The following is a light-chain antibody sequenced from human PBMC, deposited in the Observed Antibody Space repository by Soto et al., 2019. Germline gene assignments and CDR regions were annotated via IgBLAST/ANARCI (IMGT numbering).Light chain of an antibody. CDR2: AVS. CDR1: QDINNW. J-gene: IGKJ2*01. V-gene: IGKV1-5*01. CDR3: QQYFHSPVT. Sequence: DLQMTQSLSTLSAIVGDRVTITCRATQDINNWLAWYQQTPGKAPRLLIYAVSTLQTGVPSRFSGRGSGTEATLIISSLQPDDVATYSCQQYFHSPVTFGRGTKVDI.